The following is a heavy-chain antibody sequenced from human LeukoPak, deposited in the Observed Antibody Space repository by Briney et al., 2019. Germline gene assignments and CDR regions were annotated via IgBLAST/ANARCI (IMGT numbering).Heavy chain of an antibody. J-gene: IGHJ6*02. V-gene: IGHV3-9*01. D-gene: IGHD2-21*01. CDR1: GFTFDDYA. CDR3: AKEPLGVCGGEVCYGMDV. CDR2: ISWNSGSI. Sequence: GGSLRLSCTASGFTFDDYAMHWVRQAPGKGLEWVSGISWNSGSIGYADSVKGRFTISRDNAKNSLYLQMNSLRAEDTALYYCAKEPLGVCGGEVCYGMDVWGQGTTVTVSS.